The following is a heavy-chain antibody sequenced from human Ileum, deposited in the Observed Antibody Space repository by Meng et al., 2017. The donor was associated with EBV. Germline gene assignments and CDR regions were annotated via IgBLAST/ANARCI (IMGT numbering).Heavy chain of an antibody. J-gene: IGHJ4*02. CDR3: ARRYYGVPFDN. CDR1: GDSISSSNHW. D-gene: IGHD3-3*01. V-gene: IGHV4-39*01. Sequence: LQLHEPGPGLGKPSETLSLTCAVSGDSISSSNHWWGWIRQPPGKGLEWVGTIYYSGSTFYNPSLKSRVTISLDTSKNQFSLKVSSVTAADTAVYYCARRYYGVPFDNWGQGTLVTVSS. CDR2: IYYSGST.